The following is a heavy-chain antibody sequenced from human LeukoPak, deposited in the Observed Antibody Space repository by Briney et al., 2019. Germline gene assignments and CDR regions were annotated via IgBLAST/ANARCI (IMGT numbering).Heavy chain of an antibody. D-gene: IGHD3-10*01. Sequence: SETLSLTCAVYGGSFSGYYWSWIRQPPGKGLEWIGSIYHSGSTYYNPSLKSRVTISVDTSKNQFSLKLSSVTAADTAVYYCARSLYYYGSDSFDIWGQGTMVTVSS. J-gene: IGHJ3*02. V-gene: IGHV4-34*01. CDR1: GGSFSGYY. CDR3: ARSLYYYGSDSFDI. CDR2: IYHSGST.